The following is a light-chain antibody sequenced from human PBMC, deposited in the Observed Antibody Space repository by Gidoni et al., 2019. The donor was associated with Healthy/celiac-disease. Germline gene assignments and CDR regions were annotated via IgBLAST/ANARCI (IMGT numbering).Light chain of an antibody. J-gene: IGLJ2*01. V-gene: IGLV3-1*01. CDR2: QAS. CDR3: QAWDSTVV. CDR1: KLGEKY. Sequence: SYELTQPPSVSVSPGQTASITCSGDKLGEKYACWYQQKPGQSPVLVIYQASKRPSGIPERFSGSNSGNTATLTISGTQAMAEADYYCQAWDSTVVFGGGTKLTVL.